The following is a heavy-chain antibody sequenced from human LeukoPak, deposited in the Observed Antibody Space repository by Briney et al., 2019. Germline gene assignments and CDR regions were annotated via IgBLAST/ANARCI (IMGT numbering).Heavy chain of an antibody. V-gene: IGHV1-69*05. CDR2: IIPIFGTA. CDR1: GGTFSSYA. CDR3: ARDGVCYGSGSSYYYYGMDV. J-gene: IGHJ6*02. D-gene: IGHD3-10*01. Sequence: GSSVKVSCKASGGTFSSYAISWVRQAPGQGLEWMGGIIPIFGTANYAQKFQGRVTMTRDTSTSTVYMELSSLRSEDTAVYYCARDGVCYGSGSSYYYYGMDVWGQGTTVTVSS.